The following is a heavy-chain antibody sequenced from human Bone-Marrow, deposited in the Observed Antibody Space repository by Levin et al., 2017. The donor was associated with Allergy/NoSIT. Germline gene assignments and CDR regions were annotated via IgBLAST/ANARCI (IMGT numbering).Heavy chain of an antibody. CDR2: IKGKTDGGTT. J-gene: IGHJ4*02. CDR1: GFTFGNAW. CDR3: TTRSH. V-gene: IGHV3-15*01. Sequence: GGSLRLSCVASGFTFGNAWMNWVRQAPGKGLQWVGRIKGKTDGGTTDYAAPVKGRFTISRDDSKKTLYLQMNSLKTEDTAIYYCTTRSHWGQGTLVTVVS.